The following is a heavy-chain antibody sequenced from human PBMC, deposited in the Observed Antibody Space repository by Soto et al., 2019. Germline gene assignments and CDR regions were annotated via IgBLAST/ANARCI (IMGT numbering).Heavy chain of an antibody. CDR1: GGTVSAYT. CDR2: IISILDIP. V-gene: IGHV1-69*02. D-gene: IGHD6-6*01. Sequence: QVKLVQSGAEVKKPGSSVKVSCEASGGTVSAYTINWVRQAPGQGLEWMGRIISILDIPNYAQKFQGRLTIIADTSTSTTYMELRNLRSEDTPTYYCARENGTSSLDYWGQGTLVTVSS. CDR3: ARENGTSSLDY. J-gene: IGHJ4*02.